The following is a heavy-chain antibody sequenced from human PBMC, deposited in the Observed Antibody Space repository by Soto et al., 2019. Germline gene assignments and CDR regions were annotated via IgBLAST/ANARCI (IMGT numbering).Heavy chain of an antibody. CDR1: GGSISSGGYY. J-gene: IGHJ4*02. CDR2: IYYSGST. CDR3: AREADYYDSSGYYQYYFDY. D-gene: IGHD3-22*01. V-gene: IGHV4-31*03. Sequence: PSETLSLTCTVSGGSISSGGYYWSRIRQHPGKGLEWIGYIYYSGSTYYNPSLKSRVTISVDTSKNQFSLKLSSVTAEDTAVYYCAREADYYDSSGYYQYYFDYWGQGTLVTVSS.